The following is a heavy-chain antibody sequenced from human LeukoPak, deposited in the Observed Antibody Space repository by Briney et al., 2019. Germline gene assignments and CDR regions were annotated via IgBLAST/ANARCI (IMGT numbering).Heavy chain of an antibody. CDR3: ARDSIVGARAGRYFDL. Sequence: SETLSLTCTVSGGSISSYYWSWIRQPPGKGLEWIGYIYYSGSTNYNPSLKSRVTISVDTSKNQFSLKLSSVTAADTAVYYCARDSIVGARAGRYFDLWGRGTLVTVSS. D-gene: IGHD1-26*01. J-gene: IGHJ2*01. CDR1: GGSISSYY. V-gene: IGHV4-59*12. CDR2: IYYSGST.